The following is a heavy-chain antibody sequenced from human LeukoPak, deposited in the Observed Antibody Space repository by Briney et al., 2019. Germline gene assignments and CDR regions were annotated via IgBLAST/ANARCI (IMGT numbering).Heavy chain of an antibody. V-gene: IGHV3-30*04. CDR3: AKANSGSLDY. J-gene: IGHJ4*02. D-gene: IGHD1-26*01. Sequence: GGSLRLSCAASGFTFSSYAMHWVRQAPGKGLEWVAVISYDGSNKYYADSVKGRFTISRDNSKNTLYLQMNSLRAEDTAVYYCAKANSGSLDYWGQGTLVTVSS. CDR2: ISYDGSNK. CDR1: GFTFSSYA.